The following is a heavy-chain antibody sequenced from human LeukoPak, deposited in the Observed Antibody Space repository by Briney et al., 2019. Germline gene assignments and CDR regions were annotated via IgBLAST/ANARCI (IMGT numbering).Heavy chain of an antibody. CDR2: ISYDGSNR. V-gene: IGHV3-30*18. J-gene: IGHJ4*02. CDR3: AKATGTASKRGFDY. D-gene: IGHD6-25*01. Sequence: QPGRTLTLSCAASGFTFSSYGMHWVRQAPGQGLEWVVVISYDGSNRYYADSVKGRFTISRDNSKNTLYLQMNILRAEDAAVYDCAKATGTASKRGFDYWGQGTLVTVSS. CDR1: GFTFSSYG.